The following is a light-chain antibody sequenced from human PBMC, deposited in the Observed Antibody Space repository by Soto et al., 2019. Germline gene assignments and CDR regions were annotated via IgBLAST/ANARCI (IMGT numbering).Light chain of an antibody. V-gene: IGKV2D-29*01. Sequence: DIVMTQTPLSLSVTPGKPASISCKSSQSLLHSDEKTYLYWYLQKPGQPPQLLINDVSTRFSGVPDRFSCSESGTDFTLKISLVEAENVGIYYCMQNVQLPWTFGQGTKVEIK. CDR2: DVS. CDR3: MQNVQLPWT. J-gene: IGKJ1*01. CDR1: QSLLHSDEKTY.